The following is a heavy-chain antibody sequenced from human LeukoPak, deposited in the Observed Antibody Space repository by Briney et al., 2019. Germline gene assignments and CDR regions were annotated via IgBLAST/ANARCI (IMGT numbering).Heavy chain of an antibody. J-gene: IGHJ5*02. CDR3: ASSRITIFGVVTHNWFDP. CDR1: GGTFSSYA. CDR2: IIPILGIA. V-gene: IGHV1-69*04. Sequence: SAKVSCKASGGTFSSYAISWVRQAPGQGLEWMGRIIPILGIANYAQKFQGRVTITADKSTSTAYMELSSLRSEDTAVYYCASSRITIFGVVTHNWFDPWGQGTLVTVSS. D-gene: IGHD3-3*01.